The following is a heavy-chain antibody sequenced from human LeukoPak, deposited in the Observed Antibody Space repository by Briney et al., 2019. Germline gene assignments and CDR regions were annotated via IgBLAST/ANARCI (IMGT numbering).Heavy chain of an antibody. CDR2: ISSSSYI. J-gene: IGHJ3*02. V-gene: IGHV3-69-1*01. D-gene: IGHD5-24*01. CDR1: GFTVSSNY. CDR3: ARDLWLSGDHDAFDI. Sequence: GGSLRLSCAASGFTVSSNYMNWVRQAPGKGLEWVSSISSSSYIYYADSVKGRFTISRDNAKNSLYLQMNSLRAEDTAVYYCARDLWLSGDHDAFDIWGQGTMVTVSS.